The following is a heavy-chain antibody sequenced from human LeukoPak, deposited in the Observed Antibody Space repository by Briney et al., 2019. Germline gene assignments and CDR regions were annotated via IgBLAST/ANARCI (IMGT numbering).Heavy chain of an antibody. CDR1: GFTFSSYS. D-gene: IGHD5-18*01. J-gene: IGHJ4*02. V-gene: IGHV3-21*01. CDR3: ARGLRWIQLWPGDY. CDR2: ISSSSYI. Sequence: KPGGSPRLSCAASGFTFSSYSMNWVRQAPGKGLEWVSSISSSSYIYYADSVKGRFTISRDNAKNSLYLQMNSLRAEDTAVYYCARGLRWIQLWPGDYWGQGTLVTVSS.